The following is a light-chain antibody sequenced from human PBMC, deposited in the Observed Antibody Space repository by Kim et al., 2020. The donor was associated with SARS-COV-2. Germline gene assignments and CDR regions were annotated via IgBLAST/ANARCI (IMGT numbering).Light chain of an antibody. CDR3: QQYGDFPYT. J-gene: IGKJ2*01. CDR1: HSVTGNY. Sequence: LQPGESAAHSCRACHSVTGNYLAWYQQKPRQAPRVLIFAASSRATGIPDRFSGRGSGADFTLSISRLQPEDVAVYYCQQYGDFPYTFGQGTKLEI. CDR2: AAS. V-gene: IGKV3-20*01.